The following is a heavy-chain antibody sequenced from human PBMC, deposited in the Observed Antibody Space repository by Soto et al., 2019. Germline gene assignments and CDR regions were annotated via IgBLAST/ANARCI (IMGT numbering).Heavy chain of an antibody. J-gene: IGHJ6*02. Sequence: GGSLRLSCAASGFTFSSYAMSWVRQAPGKGLEWVSAISGSGGSTYYADSVKGRFTISRDNSKNTLYLQMNSLRAEDTAVYYCAKDSHSLVLRYFDWPHYYYGMDVWDQGTTVTVSS. V-gene: IGHV3-23*01. CDR2: ISGSGGST. CDR1: GFTFSSYA. D-gene: IGHD3-9*01. CDR3: AKDSHSLVLRYFDWPHYYYGMDV.